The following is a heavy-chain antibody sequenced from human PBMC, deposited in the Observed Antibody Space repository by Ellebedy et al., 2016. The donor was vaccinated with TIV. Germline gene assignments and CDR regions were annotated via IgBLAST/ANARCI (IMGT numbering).Heavy chain of an antibody. CDR3: ARGYRGSGYFDL. D-gene: IGHD1-14*01. CDR2: INHSGST. CDR1: GGSFSGYY. V-gene: IGHV4-34*01. J-gene: IGHJ2*01. Sequence: MPSETLSLTCAVSGGSFSGYYWSWIRQPPGKGLEWIGEINHSGSTNYNPSLKTRVTISVDTSKNQFSLKLSSVTAADTAVYYCARGYRGSGYFDLWGRGTLVTVSS.